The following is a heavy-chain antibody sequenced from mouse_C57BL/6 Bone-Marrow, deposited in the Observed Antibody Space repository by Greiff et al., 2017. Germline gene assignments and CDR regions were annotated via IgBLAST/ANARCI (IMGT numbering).Heavy chain of an antibody. V-gene: IGHV1-81*01. D-gene: IGHD4-1*01. Sequence: VKLQQSGAELARPGASVKLSCKASGYTFTSYGISWVKQRTGQGLEWIGEIYPRSGNTYYNEKFKGKATLTADKSSSTAYMELRSLTSEDSAVYFCARNLPGIAMDYWGQGTSGTVSS. CDR2: IYPRSGNT. CDR1: GYTFTSYG. J-gene: IGHJ4*01. CDR3: ARNLPGIAMDY.